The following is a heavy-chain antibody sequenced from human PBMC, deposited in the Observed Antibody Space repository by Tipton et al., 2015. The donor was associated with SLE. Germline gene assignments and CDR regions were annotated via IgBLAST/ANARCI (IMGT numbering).Heavy chain of an antibody. CDR2: INHSGST. V-gene: IGHV4-34*01. CDR1: GGSFSGYY. D-gene: IGHD5-24*01. Sequence: LSCAVYGGSFSGYYWSWIRQPPGKGLEWIGEINHSGSTNYNPSLKSRVTISVDTSKNQFSLKLSSVTAADTAVYYCARAEDGHAFDIWGQGTMVTVSS. CDR3: ARAEDGHAFDI. J-gene: IGHJ3*02.